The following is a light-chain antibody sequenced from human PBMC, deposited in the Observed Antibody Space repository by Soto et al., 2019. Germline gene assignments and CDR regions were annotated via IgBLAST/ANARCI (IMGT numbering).Light chain of an antibody. CDR2: GAS. J-gene: IGKJ5*01. CDR1: QSVSSN. V-gene: IGKV3-15*01. Sequence: EIVMTQSPVTLSLSPGERATLSCRASQSVSSNLAWYQQKPGQAPRLLIYGASTRATGIPARFSGSGSGTEFTLTISSLQSEDFAVYYCQQYNDWPPRITFGQGTRLEIK. CDR3: QQYNDWPPRIT.